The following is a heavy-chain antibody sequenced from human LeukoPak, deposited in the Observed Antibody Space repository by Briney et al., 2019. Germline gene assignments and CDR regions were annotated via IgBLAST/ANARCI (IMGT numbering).Heavy chain of an antibody. J-gene: IGHJ4*02. CDR1: GFTFTSHY. CDR3: AREFSSSWGPFDY. Sequence: ASVKVSCKASGFTFTSHYMHWVRQAPGQGLEWMGIINPSGVSTTYAQKFQGRVTMTTDTSASTVYMELSSLRSEDTAVYYCAREFSSSWGPFDYWGQGTLVTVSS. CDR2: INPSGVST. D-gene: IGHD6-6*01. V-gene: IGHV1-46*03.